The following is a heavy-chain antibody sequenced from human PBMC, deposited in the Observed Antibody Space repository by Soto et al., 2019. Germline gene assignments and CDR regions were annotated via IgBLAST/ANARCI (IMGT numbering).Heavy chain of an antibody. Sequence: QVQLQESGPGLVRPSGTLSLTCAVSGDSINSNYCWTWVRQPPGKGLEWIAEIYYSGGTSYNPSRKSRVTLSMDKSKNQFSLNLTSVTAADTAMYYCARDTGWGLGYWGQGTLVTVSS. V-gene: IGHV4-4*02. CDR1: GDSINSNYC. D-gene: IGHD6-19*01. CDR3: ARDTGWGLGY. CDR2: IYYSGGT. J-gene: IGHJ4*02.